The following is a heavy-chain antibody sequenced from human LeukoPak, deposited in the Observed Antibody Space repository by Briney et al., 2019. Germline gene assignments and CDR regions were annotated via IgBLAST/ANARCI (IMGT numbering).Heavy chain of an antibody. Sequence: ASVKVSCKASGYTFTSYYMHWVRQAPGQGLEWMGTINPSGGSTSYAQKFQGRVTMTRDMSTSTVYMELSSLRSEDTAVYYCARDDGAIAVAGTFVYWGQGTLVTVSS. J-gene: IGHJ4*02. CDR2: INPSGGST. D-gene: IGHD6-19*01. V-gene: IGHV1-46*01. CDR1: GYTFTSYY. CDR3: ARDDGAIAVAGTFVY.